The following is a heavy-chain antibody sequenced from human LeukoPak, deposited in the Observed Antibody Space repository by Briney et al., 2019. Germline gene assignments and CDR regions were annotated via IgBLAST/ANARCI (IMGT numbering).Heavy chain of an antibody. Sequence: SGVSLRLSCTASGFTVSNNYMSWVRQAPGKGLEWVSISYSDSNTNYADSVKGRFTISRDTSQNTLSLQMNSLRAEDTAVYYCVRKNRDFNAAFDIWGQGTVVTVSS. V-gene: IGHV3-53*01. D-gene: IGHD1-14*01. CDR1: GFTVSNNY. J-gene: IGHJ3*02. CDR3: VRKNRDFNAAFDI. CDR2: SYSDSNT.